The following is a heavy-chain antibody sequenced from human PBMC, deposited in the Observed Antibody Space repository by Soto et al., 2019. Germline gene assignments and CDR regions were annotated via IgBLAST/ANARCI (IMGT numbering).Heavy chain of an antibody. CDR3: AKDRGVVASGGMDV. CDR1: GFTFSSYG. D-gene: IGHD5-12*01. V-gene: IGHV3-30*18. J-gene: IGHJ6*02. CDR2: ISYDGSNK. Sequence: PGGSLRLSCAASGFTFSSYGMHWVRQAPGKGLEWVAVISYDGSNKYYADSVKGRFTISRDNSKNTLYLQMNSLRAEDTAVYYCAKDRGVVASGGMDVWGQGTTVTVSS.